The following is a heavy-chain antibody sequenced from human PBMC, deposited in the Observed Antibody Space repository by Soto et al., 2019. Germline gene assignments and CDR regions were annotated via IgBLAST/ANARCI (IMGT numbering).Heavy chain of an antibody. CDR3: LREGVATAARRTNWLDT. J-gene: IGHJ5*02. V-gene: IGHV3-48*03. D-gene: IGHD2-2*01. Sequence: PGGSLRLSCAASGFTFSSYEMNWVRQAPGKGLEWVSYISSSGSTIYYADSVKGRFTMSRDNAKNSLYLQMNSLRAEDTAVYYCLREGVATAARRTNWLDTWGQRTLVTASS. CDR1: GFTFSSYE. CDR2: ISSSGSTI.